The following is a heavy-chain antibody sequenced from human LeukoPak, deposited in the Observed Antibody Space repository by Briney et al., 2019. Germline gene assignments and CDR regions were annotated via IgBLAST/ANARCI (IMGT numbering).Heavy chain of an antibody. J-gene: IGHJ5*02. CDR3: ARDMWQQFDWFDP. Sequence: GASVKVSCKASGYTFTDYFIHWVRQAPGQGLEWMGWINPNSGGTKYAQKFQGRVTMTRDSSISTAYLELSRLTSDDTAVYYCARDMWQQFDWFDPWGQGTLVTVSS. V-gene: IGHV1-2*02. CDR1: GYTFTDYF. CDR2: INPNSGGT. D-gene: IGHD6-13*01.